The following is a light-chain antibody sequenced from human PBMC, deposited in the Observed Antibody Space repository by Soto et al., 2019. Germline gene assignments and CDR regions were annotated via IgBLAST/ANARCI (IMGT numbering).Light chain of an antibody. CDR2: DVS. J-gene: IGLJ7*01. Sequence: QSALTQPASVSGSPGQSITMSWAGTSAEIGAFNYVSWYQHHPDKVPKLLIYDVSNRPSGVSTRFSASKSANTASLTISGLQADDEADYYWSSYSTTSALVFGGGTQLTVL. CDR3: SSYSTTSALV. V-gene: IGLV2-14*01. CDR1: SAEIGAFNY.